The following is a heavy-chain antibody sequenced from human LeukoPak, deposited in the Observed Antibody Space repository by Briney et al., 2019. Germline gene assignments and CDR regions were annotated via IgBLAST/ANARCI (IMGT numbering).Heavy chain of an antibody. D-gene: IGHD5-12*01. CDR2: XNSDXSXT. J-gene: IGHJ4*02. V-gene: IGHV3-74*01. CDR1: XXXXXXXX. Sequence: SGGSPRLSCAXXXXXXXXXXXXXXXXAXXXXLXXVXRXNSDXSXTSXADSXKXRFTISRDNAKNTLYLQMNSLRXEDTAVYYCSGGGNIIVAGYWGQGTLVTVSS. CDR3: SGGGNIIVAGY.